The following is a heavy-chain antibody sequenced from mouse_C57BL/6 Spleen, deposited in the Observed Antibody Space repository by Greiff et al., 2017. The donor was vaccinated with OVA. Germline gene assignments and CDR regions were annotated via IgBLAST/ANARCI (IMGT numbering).Heavy chain of an antibody. V-gene: IGHV3-1*01. CDR1: GYSITSGYD. Sequence: DVKLQESGPGMVKPSQSLSLTCTVTGYSITSGYDWHWIRHFPGNKLEWMGYISYSGSTNYNPSLKSRISITHDTSKNHFFLKLNSVTTEDKDTYNCARTGVATDYAMDYWGQGTSVTVSS. D-gene: IGHD1-1*02. CDR3: ARTGVATDYAMDY. J-gene: IGHJ4*01. CDR2: ISYSGST.